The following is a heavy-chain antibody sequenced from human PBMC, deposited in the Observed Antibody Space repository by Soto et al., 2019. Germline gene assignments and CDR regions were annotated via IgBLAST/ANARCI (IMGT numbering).Heavy chain of an antibody. D-gene: IGHD3-22*01. CDR3: AGGDYYHSSGYYFYYYTMDV. J-gene: IGHJ6*02. V-gene: IGHV4-39*01. CDR2: VYYGGST. CDR1: GGSISSSSYY. Sequence: PSDTLSLTCTVSGGSISSSSYYWGWILHPPGKGLEWIGNVYYGGSTYYNPSLKSRVTISVETSKSQFSLKLSSVTAADTAVYYCAGGDYYHSSGYYFYYYTMDVWGQGTTVTVSS.